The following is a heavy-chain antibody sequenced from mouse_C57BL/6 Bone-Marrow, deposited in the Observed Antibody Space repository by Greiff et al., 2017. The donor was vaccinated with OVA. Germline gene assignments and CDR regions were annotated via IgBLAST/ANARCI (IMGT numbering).Heavy chain of an antibody. CDR3: ARSLTYYSNYVDY. J-gene: IGHJ2*01. D-gene: IGHD2-5*01. V-gene: IGHV1-42*01. Sequence: VQLQQSGPELVKPGASVKIPCKASGYTFTDYNMDWVKQSHGKSLEWIGEINPSTGGTTYNQKFKAKATMTVDKSSSTAYMQLKSLTSEDSAVYYCARSLTYYSNYVDYWGQGTTLTVSS. CDR1: GYTFTDYN. CDR2: INPSTGGT.